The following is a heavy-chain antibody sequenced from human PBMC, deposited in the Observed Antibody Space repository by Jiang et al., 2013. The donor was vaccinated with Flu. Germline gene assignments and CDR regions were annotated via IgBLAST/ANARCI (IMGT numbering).Heavy chain of an antibody. D-gene: IGHD2-15*01. V-gene: IGHV1-8*01. CDR3: ARGFVVVAATTNYYYYGMDV. CDR2: NSGNT. Sequence: NSGNTGYAQKFQGRVTMTRNTSISTAYMELSSLRSEDTAVYYCARGFVVVAATTNYYYYGMDVWGQGTTVTVSS. J-gene: IGHJ6*02.